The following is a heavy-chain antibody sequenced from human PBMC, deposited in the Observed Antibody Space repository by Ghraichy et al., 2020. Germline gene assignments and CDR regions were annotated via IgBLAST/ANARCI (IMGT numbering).Heavy chain of an antibody. Sequence: ASVKVSCKASGYTFTGYYMHWVRQAPGQGLEWMGWINPNSGGTNYAQKFQGRVTMTRDTSISTAYMELSRLRSDDTAVYYCARGGNWNYQGFNWFDPWGQGTLVTVSS. D-gene: IGHD1-7*01. CDR1: GYTFTGYY. CDR3: ARGGNWNYQGFNWFDP. V-gene: IGHV1-2*02. CDR2: INPNSGGT. J-gene: IGHJ5*02.